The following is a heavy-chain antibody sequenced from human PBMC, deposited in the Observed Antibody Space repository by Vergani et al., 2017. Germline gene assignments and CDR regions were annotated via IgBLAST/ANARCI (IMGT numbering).Heavy chain of an antibody. CDR2: IKQDGREK. J-gene: IGHJ4*02. D-gene: IGHD3-3*01. CDR1: GFTFSSYA. Sequence: EVQLLESGGGLVQPGGSLRLSCAASGFTFSSYAMSWVRQAPGKGLEWVANIKQDGREKYYVDSVKGRFTISRDNAKNSLYLQMNSLRAEDTAVYYCARDLSNYDFWSGYQLFDYWGQGTLVTVSS. V-gene: IGHV3-7*03. CDR3: ARDLSNYDFWSGYQLFDY.